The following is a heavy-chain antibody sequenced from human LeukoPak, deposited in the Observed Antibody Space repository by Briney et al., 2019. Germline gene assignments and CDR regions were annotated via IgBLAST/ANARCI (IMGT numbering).Heavy chain of an antibody. CDR1: GFKFSDYY. CDR2: ISSSSSYI. V-gene: IGHV3-21*01. D-gene: IGHD2-21*01. J-gene: IGHJ6*02. Sequence: PGGSLRLSCVASGFKFSDYYMNWIRQAPGKGLEWVSSISSSSSYIYYADSVKGRFTISRDNAKNSLYLQMNSLRAEDTAVYYCARVQQGIAYYYGMDVWGQGTTVTVSS. CDR3: ARVQQGIAYYYGMDV.